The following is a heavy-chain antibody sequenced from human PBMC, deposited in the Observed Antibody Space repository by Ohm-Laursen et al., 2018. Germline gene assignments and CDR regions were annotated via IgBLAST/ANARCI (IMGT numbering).Heavy chain of an antibody. CDR1: GGSFSGYY. J-gene: IGHJ4*02. CDR3: ARAMLTNRTFDY. Sequence: SDTLSLTWAVYGGSFSGYYWSWIRQPPGKGLEWIGEINHSGSTNYNPSLKSRVTISVDTSKNQFSLKLTSVTAADTAVYYCARAMLTNRTFDYWGQGTLVTVSS. V-gene: IGHV4-34*01. CDR2: INHSGST. D-gene: IGHD3-16*01.